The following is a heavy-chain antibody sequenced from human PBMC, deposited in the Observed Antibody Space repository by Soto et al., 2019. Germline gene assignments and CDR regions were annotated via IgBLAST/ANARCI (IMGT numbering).Heavy chain of an antibody. CDR3: ARSPITRVRERYSFDY. V-gene: IGHV4-59*01. CDR2: IYYSGST. D-gene: IGHD3-10*01. J-gene: IGHJ4*01. CDR1: GGSISSYY. Sequence: SETLSLTCTVSGGSISSYYWSWIRQPPGKGLEWIGDIYYSGSTNYNPSLKSRVTISVDTSKNQFSLNLSSVTAADTAVYYCARSPITRVRERYSFDYWGHGTLVTVSS.